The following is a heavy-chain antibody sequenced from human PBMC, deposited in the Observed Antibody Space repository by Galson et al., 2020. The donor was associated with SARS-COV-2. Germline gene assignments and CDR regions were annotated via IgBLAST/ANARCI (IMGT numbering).Heavy chain of an antibody. D-gene: IGHD2-21*02. CDR3: AREENCFLVVTATRMCYFDY. Sequence: SGTLSPTFALYGGSFSGYYWSWFRQPPGKGLEGIGEINSSVGTNYNPSLKSAVTISVDTSKNHFSLKLSSVTAADTAVYYCAREENCFLVVTATRMCYFDYWGGGTLDTVSS. V-gene: IGHV4-34*01. CDR1: GGSFSGYY. J-gene: IGHJ4*02. CDR2: INSSVGT.